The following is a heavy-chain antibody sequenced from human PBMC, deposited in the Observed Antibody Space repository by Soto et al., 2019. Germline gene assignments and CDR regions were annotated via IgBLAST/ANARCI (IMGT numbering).Heavy chain of an antibody. D-gene: IGHD3-3*01. Sequence: ASVKVSCKASGYTFTSYGISWVRQAPGQGLEWMGWISAYNGNTNYAQKLQGRVTMTTDTSTSTAYMELRSLRSDDTAVYYCARDRGYDFWSGYYTPGRFDYWGQGTLVTVSS. V-gene: IGHV1-18*01. CDR2: ISAYNGNT. CDR3: ARDRGYDFWSGYYTPGRFDY. CDR1: GYTFTSYG. J-gene: IGHJ4*02.